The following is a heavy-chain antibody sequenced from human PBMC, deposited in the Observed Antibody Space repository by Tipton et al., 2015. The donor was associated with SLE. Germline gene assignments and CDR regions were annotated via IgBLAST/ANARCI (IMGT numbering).Heavy chain of an antibody. CDR3: ASLYGDYNF. J-gene: IGHJ4*02. D-gene: IGHD4-17*01. Sequence: TLSLTCTVSGGSTSNYYWSWIRQPPGKGLEWIGYVYYRGNSNYNPSLKSRVSISADPSRRQFSLRLTSVTAADTAVYYCASLYGDYNFWGQGTLVAVSS. CDR2: VYYRGNS. CDR1: GGSTSNYY. V-gene: IGHV4-59*12.